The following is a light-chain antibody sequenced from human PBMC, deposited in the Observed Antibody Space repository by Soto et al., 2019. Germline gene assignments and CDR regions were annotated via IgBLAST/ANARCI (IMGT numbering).Light chain of an antibody. CDR2: LGS. CDR1: QSLLHSNGYNY. J-gene: IGKJ5*01. CDR3: MQALQTPIT. V-gene: IGKV2-28*01. Sequence: DIVMTQSPLSLPVTPGEPASISCRSNQSLLHSNGYNYLDWYLQKPGQSPYLLIYLGSNRASGVPDRFSGSGSGTDFTLKISRVEAEDVGVYYCMQALQTPITFGQGTRLEIK.